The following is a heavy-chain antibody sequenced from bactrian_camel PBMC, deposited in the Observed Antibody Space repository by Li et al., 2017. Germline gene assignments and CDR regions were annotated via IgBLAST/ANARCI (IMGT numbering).Heavy chain of an antibody. Sequence: QLVESGGSLVQPGGSLRLSCVASRFTFSNYYMSWVRQAPGKGLEWVSTCSGPGANTYYADSVKGRFTISRDNAKATLYLQLNNLKTEDSGMYYCAQQVDWYGGYWGQGTQVTVS. CDR3: AQQVDWYGGY. V-gene: IGHV3S29*01. J-gene: IGHJ6*01. D-gene: IGHD1*01. CDR2: CSGPGANT. CDR1: RFTFSNYY.